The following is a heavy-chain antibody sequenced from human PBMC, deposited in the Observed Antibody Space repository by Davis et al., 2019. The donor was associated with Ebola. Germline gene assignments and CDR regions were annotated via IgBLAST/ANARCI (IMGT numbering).Heavy chain of an antibody. CDR3: ARTGGYFVGLYYYYNGMDV. D-gene: IGHD1-1*01. CDR1: GYTFTSYG. Sequence: ASVKVSCKASGYTFTSYGISWVRQAPGQGLEWMGWISAYNGNTNYAQKLQGRVTMTTDTPTSTAYMELRSLRSDDTAVYYCARTGGYFVGLYYYYNGMDVWGQGTTVTVSS. CDR2: ISAYNGNT. J-gene: IGHJ6*02. V-gene: IGHV1-18*01.